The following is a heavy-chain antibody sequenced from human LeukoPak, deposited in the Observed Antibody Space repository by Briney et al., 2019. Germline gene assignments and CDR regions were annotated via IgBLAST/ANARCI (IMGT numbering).Heavy chain of an antibody. V-gene: IGHV3-7*01. CDR1: GFTFSRSW. D-gene: IGHD5-12*01. J-gene: IGHJ4*02. CDR2: INPDGDGM. Sequence: GGSLRLSCTASGFTFSRSWMNWIRQAPGKGLEWVANINPDGDGMRFVDSVKGRFTTSRDNAQSSLHLQMNSLRVEDTAFYYCAAWTDRGYSYWGQGVLVTVSS. CDR3: AAWTDRGYSY.